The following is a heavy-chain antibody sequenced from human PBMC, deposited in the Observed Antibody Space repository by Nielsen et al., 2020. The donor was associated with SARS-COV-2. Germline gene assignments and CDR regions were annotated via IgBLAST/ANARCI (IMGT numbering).Heavy chain of an antibody. Sequence: SETLSLTCAVYGGSFSGYYWSWIRQHPGKGLEWIGYIYYSGSTYYNPSLKSRVTISVDTSKNQFSLKLSSVTAADTAVYYCARVPRASYYYYGMDVWGQGTTVTVSS. CDR1: GGSFSGYY. CDR2: IYYSGST. V-gene: IGHV4-31*11. J-gene: IGHJ6*02. CDR3: ARVPRASYYYYGMDV.